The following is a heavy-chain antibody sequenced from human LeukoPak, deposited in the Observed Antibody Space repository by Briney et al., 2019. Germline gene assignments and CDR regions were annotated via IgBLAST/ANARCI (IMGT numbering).Heavy chain of an antibody. Sequence: GGSLRLSCAASGFTVNNNYMSWVRQAPGKGLECVSVIYSGGTTYYADPVRGRFSISRDSSKNTVYLQMNSLRAEDTAVYYCAKGRGSSGWAFDYWGQGTLVTVSS. CDR1: GFTVNNNY. CDR3: AKGRGSSGWAFDY. J-gene: IGHJ4*02. CDR2: IYSGGTT. D-gene: IGHD6-19*01. V-gene: IGHV3-66*02.